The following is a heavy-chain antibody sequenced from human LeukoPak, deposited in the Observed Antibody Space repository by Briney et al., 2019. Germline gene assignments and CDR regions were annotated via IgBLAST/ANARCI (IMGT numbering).Heavy chain of an antibody. V-gene: IGHV4-4*07. CDR3: ARGLRYSSSWYHGYYFDY. CDR2: IYTSGST. D-gene: IGHD6-13*01. Sequence: SSETLSPTCTVSGGSISSYYWSWIRQPAGKGLEWIGRIYTSGSTNYNPSLKSRVTMSVDTSKNQFSLKLSSVTAADTAVYYCARGLRYSSSWYHGYYFDYWGQGTLVTVSS. CDR1: GGSISSYY. J-gene: IGHJ4*02.